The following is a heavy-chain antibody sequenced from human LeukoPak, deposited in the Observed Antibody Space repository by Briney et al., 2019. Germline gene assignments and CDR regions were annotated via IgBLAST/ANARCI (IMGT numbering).Heavy chain of an antibody. CDR3: ARIGYNTLDY. V-gene: IGHV7-4-1*01. CDR1: GYSFTNYA. J-gene: IGHJ4*02. Sequence: ASVKVSCKTSGYSFTNYAIHWVRQAPGQGLEWMGRINTNTGNPSYALDFTGRLVLSLDTSVSTANLHLASLKAEDTAVYYCARIGYNTLDYWGQGTLVTVSS. D-gene: IGHD3-3*01. CDR2: INTNTGNP.